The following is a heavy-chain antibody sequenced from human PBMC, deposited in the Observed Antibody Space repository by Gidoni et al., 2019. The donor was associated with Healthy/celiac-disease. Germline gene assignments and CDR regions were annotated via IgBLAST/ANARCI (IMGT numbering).Heavy chain of an antibody. V-gene: IGHV4-39*01. CDR3: ARHDLGIAAAGTVRLFDY. Sequence: QLQLQESGPGLVKPSETLSLTCTVSGGSISSSSYYWGWIRQPPGKGLEWIGSIYYSGSTYYNPSLKSRVTISVDTSKNQFSLKLSSVTAADTAVYYCARHDLGIAAAGTVRLFDYWGQGTLVTVSS. J-gene: IGHJ4*02. CDR1: GGSISSSSYY. D-gene: IGHD6-13*01. CDR2: IYYSGST.